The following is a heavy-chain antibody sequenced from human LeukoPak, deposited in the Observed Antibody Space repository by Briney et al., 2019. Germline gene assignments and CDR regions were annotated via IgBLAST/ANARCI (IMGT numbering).Heavy chain of an antibody. CDR3: ARAPARRYCSSTSCYQPDYYYYGMDV. V-gene: IGHV3-53*04. Sequence: GGSLRLSCAASGFTFGSYAMSWVRQAPGKGLEWVSVIYSGGSTYYADSVKGRFTISRHNSKNTLYLQMNSLRAEDTAVYYCARAPARRYCSSTSCYQPDYYYYGMDVWGQGTTVTVSS. D-gene: IGHD2-2*01. CDR1: GFTFGSYA. CDR2: IYSGGST. J-gene: IGHJ6*02.